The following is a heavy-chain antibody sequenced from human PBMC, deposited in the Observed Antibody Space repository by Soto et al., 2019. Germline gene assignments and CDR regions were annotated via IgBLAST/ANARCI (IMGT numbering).Heavy chain of an antibody. CDR1: RGTFSSYT. D-gene: IGHD2-8*01. CDR2: IIPILGIA. Sequence: SVKVSCKASRGTFSSYTISWVRQAPGQGLEWMGRIIPILGIANYAQKFQGRVTITADKSTSTAYMELSSLRSEDTAVYYCARDRGYCTNGVCYTANWFDPWGQGTLVTVSS. J-gene: IGHJ5*02. CDR3: ARDRGYCTNGVCYTANWFDP. V-gene: IGHV1-69*04.